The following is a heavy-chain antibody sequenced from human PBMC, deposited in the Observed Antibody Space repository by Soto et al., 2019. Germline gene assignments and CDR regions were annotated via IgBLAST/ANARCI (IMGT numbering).Heavy chain of an antibody. J-gene: IGHJ4*02. CDR2: IYHSGST. D-gene: IGHD1-7*01. CDR3: ARAGYNWNYDY. Sequence: SETLSLTCAFSGFSISSSNWWSWVRQPPGKGLEWIGEIYHSGSTNYNPSLKSRVTISVDKSKNQFSLKLSSVTAADTAVYYCARAGYNWNYDYWGQGTLVTVS. V-gene: IGHV4-4*02. CDR1: GFSISSSNW.